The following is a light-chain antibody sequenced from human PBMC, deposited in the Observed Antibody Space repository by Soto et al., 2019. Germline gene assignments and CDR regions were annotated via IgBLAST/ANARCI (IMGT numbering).Light chain of an antibody. CDR2: GAS. CDR3: QQYHNLWT. J-gene: IGKJ1*01. CDR1: QSLRSS. Sequence: VMTQSPATLSLSPGERATLSCRASQSLRSSLAWYQQKPGQAPRLLIYGASTRATGTPARFSGSGSGTEFTLTITSLQSEDFALYYCQQYHNLWTFGQGTKV. V-gene: IGKV3-15*01.